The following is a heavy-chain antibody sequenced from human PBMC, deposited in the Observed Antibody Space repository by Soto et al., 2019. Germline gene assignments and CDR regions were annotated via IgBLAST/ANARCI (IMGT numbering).Heavy chain of an antibody. D-gene: IGHD4-17*01. V-gene: IGHV4-31*03. CDR1: GGSISSGGYY. CDR3: AEGDYVGMEV. Sequence: SETLSLTCTVSGGSISSGGYYWSWILHHPGKGLEWIGYIYYSVSTYYNPSLKSRVTISVDTSKNQFSLKLSSVTAADTAVYYCAEGDYVGMEVWGQGTTVTVSS. CDR2: IYYSVST. J-gene: IGHJ6*02.